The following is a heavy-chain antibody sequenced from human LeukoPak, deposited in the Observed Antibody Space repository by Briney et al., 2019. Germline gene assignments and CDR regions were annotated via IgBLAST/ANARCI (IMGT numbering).Heavy chain of an antibody. J-gene: IGHJ4*02. Sequence: PSETLSLTCTVSGDSISSGGYYWSWIRQHPGKGLEWIGYIYYSGSTYYNPSLKSRVTISVDTSKNQFSLKLSSVTAADTAVYYCARDPFGGPSSSQDWGQGTLVTVSS. V-gene: IGHV4-31*03. CDR2: IYYSGST. CDR3: ARDPFGGPSSSQD. CDR1: GDSISSGGYY. D-gene: IGHD6-13*01.